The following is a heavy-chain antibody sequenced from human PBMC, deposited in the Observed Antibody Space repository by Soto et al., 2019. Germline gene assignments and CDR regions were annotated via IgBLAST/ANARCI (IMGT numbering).Heavy chain of an antibody. CDR1: GYSFANYT. CDR2: LNPDTAST. D-gene: IGHD3-10*01. Sequence: QVQLVQSGAEVKKPGASVTVSCKASGYSFANYTIHWVRQAPGQGLEWMGWLNPDTASTKFSPKFQGRVIITRDKSANTAFMQLTSLTSEDTALYCCARGGGYYGSGAYYRGYFDHWGLGTLVAVSS. CDR3: ARGGGYYGSGAYYRGYFDH. V-gene: IGHV1-3*01. J-gene: IGHJ4*02.